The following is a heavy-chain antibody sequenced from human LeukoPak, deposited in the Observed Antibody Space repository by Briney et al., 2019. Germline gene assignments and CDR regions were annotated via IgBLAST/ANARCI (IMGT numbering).Heavy chain of an antibody. CDR2: IIPIFGTA. CDR1: GGTFSSYA. V-gene: IGHV1-69*06. J-gene: IGHJ6*04. D-gene: IGHD1-14*01. Sequence: ASVKVSCKASGGTFSSYAISWVRQAPGQGLEWMGGIIPIFGTANYAQKFQGRVTITADKSTSTAYMELSSLRSEDTAVYYCAKRDNVYYYYGMDVWGKGTTVTVSS. CDR3: AKRDNVYYYYGMDV.